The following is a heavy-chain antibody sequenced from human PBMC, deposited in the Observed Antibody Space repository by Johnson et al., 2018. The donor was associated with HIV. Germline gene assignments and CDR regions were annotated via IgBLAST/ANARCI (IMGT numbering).Heavy chain of an antibody. Sequence: EKYFVDSMKGRFTISRDNSKNTLYLQMNSLRAEDTAVYYCAREANAFDIWGQGTMVTVSS. CDR3: AREANAFDI. V-gene: IGHV3-7*03. J-gene: IGHJ3*02. CDR2: EK.